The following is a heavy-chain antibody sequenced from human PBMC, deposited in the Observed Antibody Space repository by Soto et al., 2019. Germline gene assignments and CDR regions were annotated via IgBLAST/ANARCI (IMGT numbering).Heavy chain of an antibody. CDR1: GYTFTGYY. J-gene: IGHJ6*02. V-gene: IGHV1-2*02. D-gene: IGHD3-10*01. CDR2: INPNSGGT. CDR3: ARDRTPLLWFGEFSDYGIDV. Sequence: ASVKVSCKASGYTFTGYYMHWVRQAPGQGLEWMGWINPNSGGTNYAQKFQGRVTMTRDASISTAYMELSRLRSDDTAVYYCARDRTPLLWFGEFSDYGIDVWGQGTTVTVYS.